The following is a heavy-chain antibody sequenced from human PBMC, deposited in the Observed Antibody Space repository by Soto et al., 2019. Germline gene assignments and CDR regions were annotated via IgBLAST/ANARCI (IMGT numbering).Heavy chain of an antibody. J-gene: IGHJ4*02. CDR1: GFIFSSYW. D-gene: IGHD6-13*01. CDR3: ARDRSSSRFDY. CDR2: IKQDGSEK. V-gene: IGHV3-7*01. Sequence: EVQLVESGGGLVQPGGSLRLSCVASGFIFSSYWMSWVRQAPGKGLEWVANIKQDGSEKYYVDSVKGRFTISRDNAKNSLYLQMNSLRAEDTAVYYCARDRSSSRFDYWGQGTLVTVSS.